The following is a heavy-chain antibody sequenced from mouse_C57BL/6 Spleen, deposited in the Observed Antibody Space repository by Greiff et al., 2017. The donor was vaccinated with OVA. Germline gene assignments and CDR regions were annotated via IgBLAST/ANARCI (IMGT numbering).Heavy chain of an antibody. CDR3: ARSKAQATFFFDY. J-gene: IGHJ2*01. CDR2: INPSSGYT. CDR1: GYTFTSYW. Sequence: QVHVKQSGAELAKPGASVKLSCKASGYTFTSYWMHWVKQRPGQGLEWIGYINPSSGYTKYNQKFKDKATLTADKSSSTAYMQLSSLTYEDSAVYYCARSKAQATFFFDYWGQGTTLTVSS. D-gene: IGHD3-2*02. V-gene: IGHV1-7*01.